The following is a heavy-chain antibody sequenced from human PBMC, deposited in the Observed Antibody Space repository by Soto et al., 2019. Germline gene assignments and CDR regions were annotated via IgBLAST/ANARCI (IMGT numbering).Heavy chain of an antibody. V-gene: IGHV1-8*01. CDR3: ARVSSGRKQRNDAFDI. CDR1: GYTFTSYD. J-gene: IGHJ3*02. CDR2: MNPNSGNT. Sequence: ASLKVSCKASGYTFTSYDINWVRQATGKGLEWMGWMNPNSGNTGYAQKFQGRVTMTRNTSISTAYMELSSLRSEDTAVYYCARVSSGRKQRNDAFDIWGQGTMVTVS. D-gene: IGHD1-26*01.